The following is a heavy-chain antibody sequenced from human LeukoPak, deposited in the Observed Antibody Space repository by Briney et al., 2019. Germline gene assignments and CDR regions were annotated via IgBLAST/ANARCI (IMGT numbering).Heavy chain of an antibody. CDR2: INPSGGST. CDR3: ARGHSSGWFDY. J-gene: IGHJ4*02. Sequence: ASVKVSCKASGYTFTSYYMHWVRQAPGRGLEWMGIINPSGGSTSYAQKFQGRVTMTRDMSTSTVYMELSSLRSEDTAVYYCARGHSSGWFDYWGQGTLVTVSS. CDR1: GYTFTSYY. D-gene: IGHD6-19*01. V-gene: IGHV1-46*01.